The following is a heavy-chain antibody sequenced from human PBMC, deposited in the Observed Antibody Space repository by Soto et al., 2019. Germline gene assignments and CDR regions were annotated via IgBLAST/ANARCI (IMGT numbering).Heavy chain of an antibody. V-gene: IGHV5-51*01. CDR2: IYPGDSDT. Sequence: GESLKISCKGSGYSFTSYWIGWVRQMPGKGLEWMGIIYPGDSDTRYSPSFQGQVTISADKSISTAYLQWSSLKASDTAMYYWARLPYYDSSGYYFFDYWGQGTLVTVSS. J-gene: IGHJ4*02. CDR1: GYSFTSYW. CDR3: ARLPYYDSSGYYFFDY. D-gene: IGHD3-22*01.